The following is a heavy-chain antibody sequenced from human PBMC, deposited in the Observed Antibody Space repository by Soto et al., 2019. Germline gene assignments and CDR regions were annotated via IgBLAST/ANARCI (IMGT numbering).Heavy chain of an antibody. CDR1: GFTFSSYA. CDR2: ISYDGSNK. V-gene: IGHV3-30-3*01. J-gene: IGHJ5*02. D-gene: IGHD2-21*02. Sequence: QVQLVESGGGVVQPGRSLRLSCAASGFTFSSYAMHWVRQAPGKGLEWVAVISYDGSNKYYADSVKGRFTISSDNSKNTLYLQMNSLRAEDTAVYYCARASCGGDCYGESRSWFDPWGQGTLVTVSS. CDR3: ARASCGGDCYGESRSWFDP.